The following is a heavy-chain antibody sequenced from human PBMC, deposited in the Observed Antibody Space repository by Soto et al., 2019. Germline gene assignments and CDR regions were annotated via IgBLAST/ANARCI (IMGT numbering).Heavy chain of an antibody. V-gene: IGHV1-3*01. Sequence: QVQLVQSGAEVKEPGASVKVSCKASEYTFTTYAMHWVRQAPGQRLEWMGWINADNGNTKYSQKSQGRVTITRDTSASTAYMELSSLRSEDTAVYYCAGGPAVVVVNYWGQGTLVTGSS. CDR1: EYTFTTYA. CDR2: INADNGNT. J-gene: IGHJ4*02. D-gene: IGHD2-2*01. CDR3: AGGPAVVVVNY.